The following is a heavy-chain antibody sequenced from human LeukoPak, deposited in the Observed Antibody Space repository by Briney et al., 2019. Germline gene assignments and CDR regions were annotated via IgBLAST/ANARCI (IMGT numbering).Heavy chain of an antibody. CDR3: AKEGGLWFGGLFSRYVEF. Sequence: ASVKVSCKAFGYTFTSNYMHWVRQAPGQGPEWMGVISPSGGSTTYAQKFQGRVTLTRDMSTSTDYLELSSLRAEDTALYYCAKEGGLWFGGLFSRYVEFWGQRALVSVSS. CDR1: GYTFTSNY. V-gene: IGHV1-46*01. CDR2: ISPSGGST. J-gene: IGHJ4*02. D-gene: IGHD3-10*01.